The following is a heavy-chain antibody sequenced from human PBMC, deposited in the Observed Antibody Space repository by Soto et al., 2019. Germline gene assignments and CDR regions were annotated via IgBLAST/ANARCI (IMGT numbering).Heavy chain of an antibody. J-gene: IGHJ6*02. CDR3: ASNRYCSGGSCYSFYYYSGMDV. CDR2: IIPIFGTA. D-gene: IGHD2-15*01. V-gene: IGHV1-69*12. CDR1: GGTFSSYA. Sequence: QVQLVQSGAEVKKPGSSVKVSCKASGGTFSSYAISWVRQAPGQGLEWMGGIIPIFGTANYAQKFQGRVTITADESTSTAYMELSSLRSEDTAVYSCASNRYCSGGSCYSFYYYSGMDVWGQGTTVTVSS.